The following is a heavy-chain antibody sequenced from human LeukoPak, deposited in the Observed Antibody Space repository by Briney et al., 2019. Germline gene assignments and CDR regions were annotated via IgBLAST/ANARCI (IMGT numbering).Heavy chain of an antibody. CDR2: VSRVGSTI. Sequence: HPGGSLRLSCVASGFTFNTYNMNWVRQAPGKGLEWVSFVSRVGSTIFYADSVKGRFTISRDNAKNSLFLEMNSLRAEDTAVYYCARVLVTATSLTYDGFDMWGQGTMVTVSS. D-gene: IGHD5-12*01. CDR3: ARVLVTATSLTYDGFDM. J-gene: IGHJ3*02. CDR1: GFTFNTYN. V-gene: IGHV3-48*01.